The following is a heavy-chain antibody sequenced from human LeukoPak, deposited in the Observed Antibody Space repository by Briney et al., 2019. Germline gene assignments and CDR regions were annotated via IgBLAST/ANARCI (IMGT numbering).Heavy chain of an antibody. V-gene: IGHV1-18*01. CDR3: AKTRAHNLDV. CDR2: VSGHDGST. Sequence: ASVKVSCKASGYRFDTFGISWVRQAPGEGLEWMGWVSGHDGSTQYTQKFQERVTMTTEKSRSTAYLELRDLRSDDTAVYYCAKTRAHNLDVWGQGTTVIVSS. D-gene: IGHD5-24*01. CDR1: GYRFDTFG. J-gene: IGHJ6*02.